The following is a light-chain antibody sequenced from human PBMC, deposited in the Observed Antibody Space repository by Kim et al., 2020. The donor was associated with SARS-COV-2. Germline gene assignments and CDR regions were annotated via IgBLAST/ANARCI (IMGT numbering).Light chain of an antibody. Sequence: SYELTQPPSVSVAPGQTARITCGGDNIGTKSVHWYQQKPGQAPLLVIYDNGDRPSRIPERFSGSNSGNTATLTVSRVEAGDEADYYCQVWVNSSCHSLFGGGTKLIVL. CDR3: QVWVNSSCHSL. CDR2: DNG. V-gene: IGLV3-21*02. CDR1: NIGTKS. J-gene: IGLJ2*01.